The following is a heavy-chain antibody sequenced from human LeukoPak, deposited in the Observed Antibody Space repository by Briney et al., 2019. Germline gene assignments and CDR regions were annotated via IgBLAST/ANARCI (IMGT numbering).Heavy chain of an antibody. D-gene: IGHD3-10*01. CDR2: INHSGST. Sequence: SETLSLTCAVYGGSFSDYYWSWIRQSPGKGLEWIGEINHSGSTNYSTSLKSRVTISVDTSKNQFSLKLSSVTAADTAVYYCARETMVRGVLYYYYMDVWGKGSTVTVSS. CDR3: ARETMVRGVLYYYYMDV. J-gene: IGHJ6*03. V-gene: IGHV4-34*01. CDR1: GGSFSDYY.